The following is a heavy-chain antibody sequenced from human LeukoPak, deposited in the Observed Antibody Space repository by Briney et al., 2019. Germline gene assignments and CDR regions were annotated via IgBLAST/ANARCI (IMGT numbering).Heavy chain of an antibody. Sequence: GGSLRLSCAASGFTFSSYAMHWVRQAPAKGREWVAVISYDGSNKYYADSVKGRFTISRDNSKNTLYLQMNSLRAEDTAVYYCARAVVVVAATPLSGFDPWGQGTLVTVSS. CDR1: GFTFSSYA. D-gene: IGHD2-15*01. CDR2: ISYDGSNK. V-gene: IGHV3-30*04. J-gene: IGHJ5*02. CDR3: ARAVVVVAATPLSGFDP.